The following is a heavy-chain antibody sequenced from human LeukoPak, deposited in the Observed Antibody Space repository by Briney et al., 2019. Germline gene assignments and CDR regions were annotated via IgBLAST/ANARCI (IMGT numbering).Heavy chain of an antibody. J-gene: IGHJ4*02. Sequence: SVQVSCKASEYTFTNYAMHWMRQAPGQRLERMGWINAGNGNTKYSQKFQGRVTVTRDTSASTAYMELSSLRSEDTAVYYCARPDYGDTPPRYWGQGTLVTVSS. CDR2: INAGNGNT. CDR3: ARPDYGDTPPRY. D-gene: IGHD4-17*01. V-gene: IGHV1-3*01. CDR1: EYTFTNYA.